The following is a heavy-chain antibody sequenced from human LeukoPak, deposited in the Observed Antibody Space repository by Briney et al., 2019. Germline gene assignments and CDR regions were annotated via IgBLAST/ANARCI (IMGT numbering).Heavy chain of an antibody. CDR3: ARDRVAATDAFDI. Sequence: SVKVSCKASGGTFSSYAISWMRQAPGQGLEWMGRIIPIFGTANYAQKFQGRVTITTDESTSTAYMELSSLRSEDTAVYYCARDRVAATDAFDIWCQGTMVTVSS. CDR2: IIPIFGTA. CDR1: GGTFSSYA. D-gene: IGHD2-15*01. V-gene: IGHV1-69*05. J-gene: IGHJ3*02.